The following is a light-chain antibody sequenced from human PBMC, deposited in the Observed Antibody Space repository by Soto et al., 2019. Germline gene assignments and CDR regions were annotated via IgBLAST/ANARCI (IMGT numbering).Light chain of an antibody. V-gene: IGLV2-23*02. CDR1: RSDVGSYNS. Sequence: QSVLTQPASVSGSPGQSITISCTGTRSDVGSYNSIAWYQQHPGKAPRVVIFEVTKRPSGISDRFSGSKSGYTASLTISGLQAEDEADYFCFSYAGNSIWLFGGGTNLTVL. CDR3: FSYAGNSIWL. CDR2: EVT. J-gene: IGLJ2*01.